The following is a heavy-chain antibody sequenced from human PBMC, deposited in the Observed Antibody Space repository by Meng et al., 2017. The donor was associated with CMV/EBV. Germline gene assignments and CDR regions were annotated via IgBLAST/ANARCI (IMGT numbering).Heavy chain of an antibody. V-gene: IGHV3-53*01. Sequence: EFQRVGPGGALTQPGGSLRLSGAAFGFTVSNKYMGWFRQAQGKGLDWVLLIYSEGTKDYADSVKGRFTISRDNSKNTLYLQMNSLRAEDTAVYYCARDGNYHGVWGQGTLVTVSS. CDR2: IYSEGTK. CDR1: GFTVSNKY. CDR3: ARDGNYHGV. J-gene: IGHJ4*02. D-gene: IGHD1-7*01.